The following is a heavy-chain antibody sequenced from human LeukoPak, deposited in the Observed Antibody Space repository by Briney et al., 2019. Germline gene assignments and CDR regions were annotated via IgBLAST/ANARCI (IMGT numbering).Heavy chain of an antibody. CDR2: IYSGGST. Sequence: GGSLRLSCAASGFTVSGNYMSWVRQAPGKGLEWVSVIYSGGSTYYADSVKGRFTISRDNSKNTLYLQMNSLRAEDTAVYYCTSGDVLRYFDWSPGGAFDIWGQGTMVTVSS. J-gene: IGHJ3*02. CDR1: GFTVSGNY. V-gene: IGHV3-53*01. CDR3: TSGDVLRYFDWSPGGAFDI. D-gene: IGHD3-9*01.